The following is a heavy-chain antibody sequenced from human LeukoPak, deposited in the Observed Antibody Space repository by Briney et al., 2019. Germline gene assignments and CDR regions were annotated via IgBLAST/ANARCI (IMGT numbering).Heavy chain of an antibody. CDR3: ARGGSGSGYLYYFDQ. Sequence: ASVKVSCKSSGYSFSDYAMHWVRQAPGQGLEWMGRIISNSGDTSYAQKFQGRVTMTRATSISTAYMDLSGLTFDDTAVYYCARGGSGSGYLYYFDQWGQGTLVSVSS. D-gene: IGHD3-10*01. J-gene: IGHJ4*02. CDR2: IISNSGDT. CDR1: GYSFSDYA. V-gene: IGHV1-2*06.